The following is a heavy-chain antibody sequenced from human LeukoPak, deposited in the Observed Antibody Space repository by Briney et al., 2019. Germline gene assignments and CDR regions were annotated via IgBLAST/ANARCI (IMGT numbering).Heavy chain of an antibody. CDR2: FSAYYGNT. J-gene: IGHJ4*02. Sequence: ASVTVSLTASGYTFTSYGISRVRLAPGPGLEWMGWFSAYYGNTNYAQKLQRRGTMTTDTSTSKAYMEVGSLRADDAAVYYCARDIVVAPSAIQGSFDFGGQGTLVTVAS. D-gene: IGHD2-2*02. CDR3: ARDIVVAPSAIQGSFDF. V-gene: IGHV1-18*01. CDR1: GYTFTSYG.